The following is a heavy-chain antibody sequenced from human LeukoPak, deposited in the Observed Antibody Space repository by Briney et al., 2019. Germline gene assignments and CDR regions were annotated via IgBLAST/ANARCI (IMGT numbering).Heavy chain of an antibody. D-gene: IGHD3-3*01. CDR2: ISGSGGST. CDR1: GFTFSHYG. V-gene: IGHV3-23*01. Sequence: PGGSLRLSCAASGFTFSHYGMNWVRQAPGKGLEWVSAISGSGGSTYYADSVKGRFTISRDNSKNTLYLQMNSLRAEDTAVYYCAKDPVLRFLEWGAFDIWGQGTMVTVSS. J-gene: IGHJ3*02. CDR3: AKDPVLRFLEWGAFDI.